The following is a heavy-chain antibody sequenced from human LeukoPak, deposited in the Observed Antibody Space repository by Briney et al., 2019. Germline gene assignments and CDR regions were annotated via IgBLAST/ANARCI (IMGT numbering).Heavy chain of an antibody. CDR3: ARGPAQDYYDSSGYYFDY. D-gene: IGHD3-22*01. CDR2: INHSGST. CDR1: GGSISSYY. V-gene: IGHV4-34*01. J-gene: IGHJ4*02. Sequence: SETLSLTCTVSGGSISSYYWSWIRQPPGKGLEWIGEINHSGSTNYNPSLKSRVTISVDTSKNQFSPKLSSVTAADTAVYYCARGPAQDYYDSSGYYFDYWGQGTLVTVSS.